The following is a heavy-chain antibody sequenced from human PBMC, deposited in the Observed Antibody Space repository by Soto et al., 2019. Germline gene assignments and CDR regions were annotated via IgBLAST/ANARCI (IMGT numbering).Heavy chain of an antibody. CDR2: VSSVGDST. D-gene: IGHD1-26*01. CDR1: GFSFSDDW. CDR3: VRGKYSGSYFFDY. V-gene: IGHV3-74*01. J-gene: IGHJ4*02. Sequence: EVQLVESGGGLVQPGGSLRLSCEASGFSFSDDWMHWVRQAPGKGLVWVSSVSSVGDSTDYADSVKGRFTISRDNAKNTLYLQMNSLGAADTAVYYCVRGKYSGSYFFDYWGQGTLVTVSS.